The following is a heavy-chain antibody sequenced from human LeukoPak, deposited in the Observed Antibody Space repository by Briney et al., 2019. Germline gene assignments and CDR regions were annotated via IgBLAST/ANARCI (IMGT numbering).Heavy chain of an antibody. CDR1: GFTFSSHG. D-gene: IGHD6-19*01. Sequence: GRSLRLSCAASGFTFSSHGMHWVRQAPGKGLERVAVIWYDGSNKYYADSVKGRFNISRDNSKNTLYLQMNSLRAEDTAVYYCARDGTGSNSGWYIHWGQGALVTVSS. V-gene: IGHV3-33*01. CDR2: IWYDGSNK. J-gene: IGHJ4*02. CDR3: ARDGTGSNSGWYIH.